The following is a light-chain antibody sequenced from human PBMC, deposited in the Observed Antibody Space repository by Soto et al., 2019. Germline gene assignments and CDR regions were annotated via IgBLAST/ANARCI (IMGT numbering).Light chain of an antibody. CDR1: QSVSSSY. V-gene: IGKV3-20*01. J-gene: IGKJ1*01. CDR2: GES. Sequence: EIVLTQSPATLSLSPGERATLSCRASQSVSSSYLAWYQQKPGQAPRILIYGESSRATGIPDRFSGSGSGADLILSISRLEPEDFAVYYCQKYGSSPWTFGQGTKVDIK. CDR3: QKYGSSPWT.